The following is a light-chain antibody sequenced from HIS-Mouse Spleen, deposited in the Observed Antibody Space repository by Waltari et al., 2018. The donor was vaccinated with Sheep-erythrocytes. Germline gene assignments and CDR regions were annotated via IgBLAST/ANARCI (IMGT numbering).Light chain of an antibody. Sequence: QSVLTQPPSVSGAPGQRVTISCTGSSPNTGAGYDVHWYQQLPGTAPKLLIYGTSNRPSGVPDRFSGSKSGTSASLAITGLQAEDEADYYCQSYDSSLSGYVFGTGTKVTVL. CDR3: QSYDSSLSGYV. CDR2: GTS. V-gene: IGLV1-40*01. CDR1: SPNTGAGYD. J-gene: IGLJ1*01.